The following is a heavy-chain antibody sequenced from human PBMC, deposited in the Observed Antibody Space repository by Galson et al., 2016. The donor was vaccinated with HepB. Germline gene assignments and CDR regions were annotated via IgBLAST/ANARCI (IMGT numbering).Heavy chain of an antibody. CDR2: ISGSAIT. D-gene: IGHD3-22*01. CDR3: AKCPHYYDISGYYSL. CDR1: GFTFSSYA. V-gene: IGHV3-23*01. Sequence: SLRLSCAASGFTFSSYAMSWVRQSPGKGLEWVSAISGSAITYYADSVKGRFTISRDDSNNALYLQMSSLRAEDTAVYYCAKCPHYYDISGYYSLWGQGTLVTVSS. J-gene: IGHJ4*02.